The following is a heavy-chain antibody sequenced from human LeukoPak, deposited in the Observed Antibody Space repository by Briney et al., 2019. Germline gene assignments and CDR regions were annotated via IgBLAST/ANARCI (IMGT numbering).Heavy chain of an antibody. CDR1: GFTFSYYY. Sequence: GGALRLSCAASGFTFSYYYMSWIRQARGKGLEWVSYMSSSGSTIYYADSVKGRFTISRDNAKNSLYLQMNSLRAEDTAVCYCARDGQCSGGSCYYGYYYYGMDVWGQGTTVTVSS. CDR3: ARDGQCSGGSCYYGYYYYGMDV. CDR2: MSSSGSTI. D-gene: IGHD2-15*01. J-gene: IGHJ6*02. V-gene: IGHV3-11*01.